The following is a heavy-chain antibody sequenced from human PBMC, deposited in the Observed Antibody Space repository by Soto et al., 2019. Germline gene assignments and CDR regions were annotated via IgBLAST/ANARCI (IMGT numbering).Heavy chain of an antibody. Sequence: QVDLVESGGGSVQPGGSLRLSCAASGFTFSDYHISWFRHAPGKGLQWISYISARGDIMYYADSVKGRFTVSRDSAEDSLYLQMDSLRVADTAMYYCARARERRAFCSGGSCSLDYWGQGTLVTVSS. CDR2: ISARGDIM. CDR1: GFTFSDYH. V-gene: IGHV3-11*01. J-gene: IGHJ4*02. D-gene: IGHD2-15*01. CDR3: ARARERRAFCSGGSCSLDY.